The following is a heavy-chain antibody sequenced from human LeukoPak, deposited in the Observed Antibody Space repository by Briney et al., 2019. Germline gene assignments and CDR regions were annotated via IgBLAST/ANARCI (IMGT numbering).Heavy chain of an antibody. CDR3: VRGRLVASSTIDY. CDR2: ISAYNGNT. CDR1: GYTFTSYG. J-gene: IGHJ4*02. Sequence: GASVKVSCKASGYTFTSYGISWVRQAPGQGLEWMGRISAYNGNTNYAQKLQGRVTMTRDTSISTAYMELRSLRSDDTAVYYCVRGRLVASSTIDYWGQGTLVTVSS. V-gene: IGHV1-18*01. D-gene: IGHD5-12*01.